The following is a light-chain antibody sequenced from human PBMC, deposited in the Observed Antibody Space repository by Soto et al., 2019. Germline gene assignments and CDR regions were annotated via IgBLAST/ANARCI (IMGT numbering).Light chain of an antibody. CDR2: GAS. V-gene: IGKV3-20*01. Sequence: EIVLTQSPGTMSLSPGERATLSCRASQSVSSSYLAWYQQKPGQAPRLLIYGASSRATGIPDRFSGSGSGTAFTLTISRLEPEDFAVFYCQQYGGSALYTFGQGTKPEIK. CDR3: QQYGGSALYT. CDR1: QSVSSSY. J-gene: IGKJ2*01.